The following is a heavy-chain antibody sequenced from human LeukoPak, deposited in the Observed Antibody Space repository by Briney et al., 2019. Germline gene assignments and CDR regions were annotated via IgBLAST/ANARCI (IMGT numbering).Heavy chain of an antibody. CDR1: GFIFSHHG. J-gene: IGHJ4*02. V-gene: IGHV3-23*01. Sequence: GGSLRLSCAASGFIFSHHGMNWVRQAPGKGLEWVSGIRTDGVTTYYADSVKGRFIISRDNSKNTVYLQMNSLRAEDTAVYYCARDSRTPGDYWGQGTLVTVSS. D-gene: IGHD1-1*01. CDR2: IRTDGVTT. CDR3: ARDSRTPGDY.